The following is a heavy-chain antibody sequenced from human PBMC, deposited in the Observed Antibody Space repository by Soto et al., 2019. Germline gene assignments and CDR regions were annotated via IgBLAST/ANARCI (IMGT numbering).Heavy chain of an antibody. CDR1: GGSVSSGSYY. V-gene: IGHV4-61*01. CDR2: IYYSGST. D-gene: IGHD3-16*01. CDR3: ARALGNYYYYGMDV. J-gene: IGHJ6*02. Sequence: SETLSLTCTVSGGSVSSGSYYWSWIRQPPGKGLEWIGYIYYSGSTNYNPSLKSRVTISVDTSKNQFSLKLSSVTAADTAVYYCARALGNYYYYGMDVRGQGTTVTVSS.